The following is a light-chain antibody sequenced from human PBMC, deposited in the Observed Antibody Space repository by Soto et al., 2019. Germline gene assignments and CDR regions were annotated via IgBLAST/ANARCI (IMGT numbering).Light chain of an antibody. Sequence: EIVLTQSPGTLSLSPGERATLSCRASQSVSSSYLAWYQQKPGQAPRLLMYAASSRATGIPDRSSGSGSVTDFTLTISRLEHEDVAVNYCQQYGSSPLYTFGQGTQLEIK. CDR3: QQYGSSPLYT. CDR1: QSVSSSY. V-gene: IGKV3-20*01. CDR2: AAS. J-gene: IGKJ2*01.